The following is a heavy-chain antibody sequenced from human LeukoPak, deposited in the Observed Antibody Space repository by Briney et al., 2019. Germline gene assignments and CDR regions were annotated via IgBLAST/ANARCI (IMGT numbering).Heavy chain of an antibody. J-gene: IGHJ5*02. CDR3: ARDSYCSSTSCSTNWFDP. V-gene: IGHV4-34*01. CDR2: INHSGST. Sequence: PSETLSLTCTVSGDSISATSYYWSWIRQPPGKGLEWIGEINHSGSTNYNPSLKSRVTISVDTSKSQFSLKLSSVTAADTAVYYCARDSYCSSTSCSTNWFDPWGQGTLVTVSS. D-gene: IGHD2-2*01. CDR1: GDSISATSYY.